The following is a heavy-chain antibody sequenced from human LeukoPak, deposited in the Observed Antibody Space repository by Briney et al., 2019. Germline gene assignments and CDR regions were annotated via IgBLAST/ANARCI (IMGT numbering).Heavy chain of an antibody. CDR3: AKGMGAAAIPGPADY. Sequence: GGSLRLSCAASGFAFSSYAMSWVRQAPGKGLEWVSAIRGSGGSTYYADSVKGRFTISRDNSKNTLYLQMNSLRAEDTAVYYCAKGMGAAAIPGPADYWGQGTLVTVSS. CDR1: GFAFSSYA. J-gene: IGHJ4*02. V-gene: IGHV3-23*01. CDR2: IRGSGGST. D-gene: IGHD2-2*01.